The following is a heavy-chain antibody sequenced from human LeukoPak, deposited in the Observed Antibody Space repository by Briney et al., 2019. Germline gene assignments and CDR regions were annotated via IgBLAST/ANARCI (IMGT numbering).Heavy chain of an antibody. V-gene: IGHV4-61*02. CDR3: ARGTLTYYYGSGDEPDY. CDR2: IYTSGST. J-gene: IGHJ4*02. CDR1: GGSISSGSYY. Sequence: PSETLSLTCTVSGGSISSGSYYWSWIRQPAGKGLEWIGRIYTSGSTNYNPSLKCRVTISVDTSKNQFSLKLSSVTAADTAVYYCARGTLTYYYGSGDEPDYWGQGTLVTVSS. D-gene: IGHD3-10*01.